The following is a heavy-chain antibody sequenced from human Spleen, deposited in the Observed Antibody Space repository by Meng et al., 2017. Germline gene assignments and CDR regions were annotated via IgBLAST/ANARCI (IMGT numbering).Heavy chain of an antibody. V-gene: IGHV4-4*02. D-gene: IGHD3-10*01. CDR1: GGSISSNNW. Sequence: GPGPVNPSGTLSLPCAVSGGSISSNNWWSWVRQPPGKGLEWIGEIYHSGSTNYNPSLKSRVTMSVDKSKNQFSLKLSSVTAADTAVYYCASQVFSGLNWFGPWGQGTLVTVSS. J-gene: IGHJ5*02. CDR3: ASQVFSGLNWFGP. CDR2: IYHSGST.